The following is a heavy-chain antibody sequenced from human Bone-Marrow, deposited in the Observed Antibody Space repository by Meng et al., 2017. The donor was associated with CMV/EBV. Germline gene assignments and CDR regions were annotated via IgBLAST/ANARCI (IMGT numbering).Heavy chain of an antibody. J-gene: IGHJ4*02. V-gene: IGHV1-2*02. CDR2: INPNSGGT. CDR3: ARGAWYYDSSGYSAF. Sequence: QLEQSWAEVKKPGASVKVSCKAAGYTFTGYYMHWVRQAPGQGLEWMGWINPNSGGTNYAQKFQGRVTMTRDTSISTAYMELSRLISDDTAVYYCARGAWYYDSSGYSAFWGQGTLVTVSS. D-gene: IGHD3-22*01. CDR1: GYTFTGYY.